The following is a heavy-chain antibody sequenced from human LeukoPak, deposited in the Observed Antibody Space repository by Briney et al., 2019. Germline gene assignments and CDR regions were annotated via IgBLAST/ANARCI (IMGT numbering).Heavy chain of an antibody. V-gene: IGHV3-23*01. Sequence: GGSLRLSCAASGFTFSSYAMSWVRQAPGKGLEWVSAISGSGGSTYYADSVKGRFTISRDNSKNTLYLQMNSLRAEDTAVYYCAKSTYRPDYYYYGMDVWGQGTTVTVSS. CDR2: ISGSGGST. CDR3: AKSTYRPDYYYYGMDV. D-gene: IGHD3-16*02. J-gene: IGHJ6*02. CDR1: GFTFSSYA.